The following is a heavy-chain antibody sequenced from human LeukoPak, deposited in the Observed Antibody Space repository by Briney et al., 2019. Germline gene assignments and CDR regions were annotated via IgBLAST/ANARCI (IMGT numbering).Heavy chain of an antibody. Sequence: GASVKVSCKASGYTFSDYYMHWVRQAPGQGLEWMGWINPHSGGTNYAQKFQGRVTMTRDTSISTAYMELSSLRFDDTAFYYCARNSRVASTSGLNYWGQGTLVTVSS. CDR2: INPHSGGT. V-gene: IGHV1-2*02. CDR1: GYTFSDYY. CDR3: ARNSRVASTSGLNY. J-gene: IGHJ4*02. D-gene: IGHD4-23*01.